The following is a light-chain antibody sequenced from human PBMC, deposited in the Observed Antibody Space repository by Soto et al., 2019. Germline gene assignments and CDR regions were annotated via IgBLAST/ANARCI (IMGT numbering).Light chain of an antibody. CDR2: GAS. CDR3: QQYDKWAGWT. V-gene: IGKV3-15*01. CDR1: QSVSSN. J-gene: IGKJ1*01. Sequence: EIVMTQSPATLFVTPGERATLSCRASQSVSSNLAWYQQKPGQAPRLLIYGASTRATGIPARFSGSGSGTEFTLTISSLQSEDFAVYYCQQYDKWAGWTCGQGTKVAIK.